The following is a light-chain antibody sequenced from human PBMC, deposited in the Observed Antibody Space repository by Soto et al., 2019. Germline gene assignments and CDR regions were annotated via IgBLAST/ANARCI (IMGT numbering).Light chain of an antibody. V-gene: IGLV2-8*01. CDR1: SSDVGVYNY. J-gene: IGLJ2*01. Sequence: QSALTQPPSASGSPGQSVTISCTGTSSDVGVYNYVSWYQQHPGKAPKLMIYEVSKRPSGVPDRFSGSKSGNTAPLTVSGLQAEDEADYYCSSFAGNNNVVFGGGTKVTVL. CDR3: SSFAGNNNVV. CDR2: EVS.